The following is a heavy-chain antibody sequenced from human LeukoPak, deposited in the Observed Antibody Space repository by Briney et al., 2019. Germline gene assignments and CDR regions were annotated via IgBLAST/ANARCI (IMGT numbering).Heavy chain of an antibody. D-gene: IGHD6-13*01. J-gene: IGHJ1*01. CDR1: GYSLSRGFL. CDR3: ARVAAGIGFFQH. Sequence: PSETLSLSSIVSGYSLSRGFLWGWFGRPPGKGLGWIGNIHHSGSNYYTPSLKSRVTISVDTSKNQLSLKLSSVTAADTAVYYCARVAAGIGFFQHWGQGTLVTVSS. CDR2: IHHSGSN. V-gene: IGHV4-38-2*02.